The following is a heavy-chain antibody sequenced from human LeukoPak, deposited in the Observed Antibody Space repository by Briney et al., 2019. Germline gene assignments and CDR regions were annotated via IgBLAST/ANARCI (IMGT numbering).Heavy chain of an antibody. CDR3: ATSPPIKGGFDS. V-gene: IGHV3-30*04. CDR2: ISHDVKTT. CDR1: GFSFSDSV. J-gene: IGHJ4*02. Sequence: GSLRLSCVASGFSFSDSVIHWVRRAPGKGLEWVAVISHDVKTTYYADSAKGRFTISRDNSRNTVFLQMNRLRPEDTAVYYCATSPPIKGGFDSWGQGTLVTVSS. D-gene: IGHD2-21*01.